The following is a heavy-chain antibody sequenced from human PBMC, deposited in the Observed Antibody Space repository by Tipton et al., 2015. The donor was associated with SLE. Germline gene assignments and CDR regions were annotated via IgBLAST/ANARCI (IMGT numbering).Heavy chain of an antibody. CDR2: IYYSGST. Sequence: TLSLTCTVSGGSISSSTYYWGWIRQPPGKGLEWIGNIYYSGSTYYNPSLKSRVTISVDTSKNQFSLKLNSVTAADTAVYYCASPYYDFWSGYYDYWGQGTLVTVSS. CDR1: GGSISSSTYY. V-gene: IGHV4-39*01. D-gene: IGHD3-3*01. J-gene: IGHJ4*02. CDR3: ASPYYDFWSGYYDY.